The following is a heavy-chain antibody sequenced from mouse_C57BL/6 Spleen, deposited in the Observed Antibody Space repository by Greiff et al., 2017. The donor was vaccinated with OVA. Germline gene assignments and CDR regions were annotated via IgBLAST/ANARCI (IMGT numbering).Heavy chain of an antibody. CDR1: GYTFPSYW. V-gene: IGHV1-7*01. D-gene: IGHD4-1*01. CDR3: ARNWDGYFDY. CDR2: INPSSGYT. J-gene: IGHJ2*01. Sequence: VQLQQSGAELAKPGASVKLSCKASGYTFPSYWLPWVKQRLGQGLEWIGYINPSSGYTKYNQKFKDKATLTADKSSSTAYMQLSSLTYEDSAVYYCARNWDGYFDYWGQGTTLTVSS.